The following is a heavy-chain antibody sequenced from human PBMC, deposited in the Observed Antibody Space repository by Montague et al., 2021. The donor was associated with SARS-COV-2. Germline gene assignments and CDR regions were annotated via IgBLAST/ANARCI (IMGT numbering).Heavy chain of an antibody. CDR1: GGSISSYY. CDR2: IYKNENS. Sequence: SETLSLTCTVSGGSISSYYWSWIRQTPGKGLEWIAYIYKNENSNYNPSLKRRVAISLDTSRGQIYLNMTSVTAADTAMYFCAGERDYRRNFDFWGQGALVSVS. J-gene: IGHJ4*02. D-gene: IGHD4-17*01. CDR3: AGERDYRRNFDF. V-gene: IGHV4-59*13.